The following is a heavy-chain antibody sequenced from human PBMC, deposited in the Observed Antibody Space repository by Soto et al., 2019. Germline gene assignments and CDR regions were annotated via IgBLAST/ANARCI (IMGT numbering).Heavy chain of an antibody. CDR3: VSTDFSIDIGGVFDI. CDR1: AGSISTGGYY. J-gene: IGHJ3*02. V-gene: IGHV4-31*03. Sequence: SQTLSLTCTVSAGSISTGGYYLSCILQHPGKGLEWIGYIYYSGSTYYNPSLKSRVTISVDTSKNQFSLKLSSVTAADTAVYYCVSTDFSIDIGGVFDIWGQGTIVTVSS. CDR2: IYYSGST. D-gene: IGHD3-10*01.